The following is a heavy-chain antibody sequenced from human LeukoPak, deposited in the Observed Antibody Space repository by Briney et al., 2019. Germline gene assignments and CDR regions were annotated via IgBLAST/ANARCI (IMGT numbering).Heavy chain of an antibody. CDR3: SRLYGSGSYYRH. V-gene: IGHV4-34*01. CDR1: GVSFSGYY. J-gene: IGHJ4*02. CDR2: INHSGST. Sequence: SETLSLTCAVYGVSFSGYYWSWIRQPPGKGLEWIGEINHSGSTNYNPSLKSRVIISVDTSKDQFSLKLSSVTAADTAVYYCSRLYGSGSYYRHWGQGILVTVSS. D-gene: IGHD3-10*01.